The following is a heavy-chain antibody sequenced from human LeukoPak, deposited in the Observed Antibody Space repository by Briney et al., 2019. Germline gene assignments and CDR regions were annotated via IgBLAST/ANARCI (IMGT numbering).Heavy chain of an antibody. CDR3: VRTTYYYDTSGHLGFDH. J-gene: IGHJ4*02. V-gene: IGHV4-38-2*01. CDR1: GYSISGGYY. Sequence: SETLSLTCAVSGYSISGGYYWGWIQQPPGKGLEWIGNIFHSGISHYNPSLSSRLTMSVDTSKNQFSLNLRSVTAADTAVYYCVRTTYYYDTSGHLGFDHWGQGTLVTVSS. D-gene: IGHD3-22*01. CDR2: IFHSGIS.